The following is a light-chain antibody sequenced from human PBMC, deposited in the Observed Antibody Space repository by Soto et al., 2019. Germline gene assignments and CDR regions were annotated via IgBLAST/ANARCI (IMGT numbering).Light chain of an antibody. Sequence: EIVLTQSPATLSLSAGERVTISCRASQSVSSSYLAWYQQKPGQATRLLLYGASRRATGIPPTFSGSGSATDFTLTTSSLEAEDLAVYYCQQHDSSPAITFGQGTKLDIK. V-gene: IGKV3-20*01. J-gene: IGKJ5*01. CDR1: QSVSSSY. CDR2: GAS. CDR3: QQHDSSPAIT.